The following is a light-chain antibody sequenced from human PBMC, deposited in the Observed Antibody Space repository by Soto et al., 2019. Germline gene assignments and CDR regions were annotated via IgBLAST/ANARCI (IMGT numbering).Light chain of an antibody. CDR3: HQYGSSPRT. J-gene: IGKJ1*01. V-gene: IGKV3-20*01. CDR1: QSVSSY. CDR2: GAS. Sequence: ESVLTQSPATLSLSNGERATLSCRASQSVSSYLAWYQQKPGQAPRLLIYGASSRATGIPDRFSGSGSGTDFTLTISRLEPEDFAVYYCHQYGSSPRTFGQGTNVDIK.